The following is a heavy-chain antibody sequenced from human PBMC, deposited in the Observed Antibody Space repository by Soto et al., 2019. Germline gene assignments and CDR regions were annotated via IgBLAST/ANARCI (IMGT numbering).Heavy chain of an antibody. D-gene: IGHD1-26*01. J-gene: IGHJ4*02. CDR2: IYYSGST. Sequence: QVQLQESGPGLVKPSETLSLTCTVSGGSISSYYWSWIRQPPGKGLEWLGYIYYSGSTNYNPSLKGRVALSVDTSKNPFSLKLSDVNAADTAVYDVDRGMGGRYLRDFAYWGQGTLVTVSS. V-gene: IGHV4-59*01. CDR3: DRGMGGRYLRDFAY. CDR1: GGSISSYY.